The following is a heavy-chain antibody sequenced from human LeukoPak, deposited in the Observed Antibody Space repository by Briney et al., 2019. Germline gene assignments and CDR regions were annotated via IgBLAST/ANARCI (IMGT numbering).Heavy chain of an antibody. CDR3: AKEETIFGVADYYMDV. CDR1: GFTFDDYV. D-gene: IGHD3-3*01. Sequence: GGSLRLSCAASGFTFDDYVMHWVRQAPGKGLGWVSSISWNSGTIGYADSVKGRFTISRDNARNSLYLQMNSLRAEDTALYYCAKEETIFGVADYYMDVWGKGTTVTVSS. CDR2: ISWNSGTI. J-gene: IGHJ6*03. V-gene: IGHV3-9*01.